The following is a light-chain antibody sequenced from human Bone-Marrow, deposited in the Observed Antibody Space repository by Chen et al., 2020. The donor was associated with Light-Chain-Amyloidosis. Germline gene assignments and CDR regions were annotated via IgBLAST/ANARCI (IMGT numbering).Light chain of an antibody. Sequence: QSALTQPPSASGSPGQSVTISCTGTSSDVGGYHYVSWYQHHPGKAPKLIIYGVNNRPSGVPDCFSGSKSGNTASLIVSGLQAEDEADYYCSSYVGSNDYVFGTGTRLTVL. CDR1: SSDVGGYHY. CDR3: SSYVGSNDYV. CDR2: GVN. J-gene: IGLJ1*01. V-gene: IGLV2-8*01.